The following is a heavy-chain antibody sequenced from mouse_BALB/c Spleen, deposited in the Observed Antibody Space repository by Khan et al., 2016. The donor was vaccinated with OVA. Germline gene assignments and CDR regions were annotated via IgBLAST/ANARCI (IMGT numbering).Heavy chain of an antibody. CDR3: APLDSYYVSFAY. CDR2: IYPFNGDT. D-gene: IGHD2-12*01. Sequence: VQLQQSGPELVKPGASVKMSCKASGYTFTSYVMHWVKQKPGQGLEWIGYIYPFNGDTKYNEKFKDKATLTSDKSSSTAYMELSMLTSSDSAVYFCAPLDSYYVSFAYWGHGTLVAVSA. V-gene: IGHV1S136*01. J-gene: IGHJ3*01. CDR1: GYTFTSYV.